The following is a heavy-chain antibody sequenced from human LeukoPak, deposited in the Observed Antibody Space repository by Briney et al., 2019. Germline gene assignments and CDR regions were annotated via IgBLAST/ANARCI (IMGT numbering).Heavy chain of an antibody. Sequence: GGSLRLSCAASGFTFSSYSMNWVRQAPGKGLEWVSYISSSSSTIYYADSVKGRFTISRDNAKNSLYLQMNSLRAENTAVYYCARDPANYYDSSYYFDYWGQGTLVTVSS. CDR3: ARDPANYYDSSYYFDY. V-gene: IGHV3-48*04. CDR1: GFTFSSYS. D-gene: IGHD3-22*01. CDR2: ISSSSSTI. J-gene: IGHJ4*02.